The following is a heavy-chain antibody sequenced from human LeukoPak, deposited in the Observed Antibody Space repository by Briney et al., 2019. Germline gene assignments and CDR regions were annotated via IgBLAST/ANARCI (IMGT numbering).Heavy chain of an antibody. CDR3: ARDLRWGRLGVDFDY. CDR2: ISAYNGNT. Sequence: ASVKVSCKASGYTFTSYGISWVRQAPGQGLEWMGWISAYNGNTNYAQKLQGRVTMTTDTSTSTAYMELRSLRSDDTAVYYCARDLRWGRLGVDFDYWGQGTLVTVSS. D-gene: IGHD4-23*01. CDR1: GYTFTSYG. J-gene: IGHJ4*02. V-gene: IGHV1-18*01.